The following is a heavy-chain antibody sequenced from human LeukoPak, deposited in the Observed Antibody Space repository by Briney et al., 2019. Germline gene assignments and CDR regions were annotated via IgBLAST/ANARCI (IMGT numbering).Heavy chain of an antibody. CDR1: GYTFIGYY. CDR3: GRLGSRGWYGGGYFYY. D-gene: IGHD6-19*01. CDR2: INPYSGGT. J-gene: IGHJ4*02. V-gene: IGHV1-2*02. Sequence: ASVKVSCKASGYTFIGYYMHWVRQAPGQGLEWMGWINPYSGGTHYAHKFQGRVTMTRDTSINTVYMELSRLRSDETAVYWCGRLGSRGWYGGGYFYYWGQGTLVTVSS.